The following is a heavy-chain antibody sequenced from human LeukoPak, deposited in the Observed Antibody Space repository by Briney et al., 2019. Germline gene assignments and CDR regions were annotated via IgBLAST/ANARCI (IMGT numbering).Heavy chain of an antibody. V-gene: IGHV4-34*01. J-gene: IGHJ4*02. D-gene: IGHD4-23*01. CDR1: GGSFSGYY. CDR2: INHSGST. Sequence: SETLSLTCAVYGGSFSGYYWSWIRQPPGKGLEWIGEINHSGSTNYNPSLKSRVTISVDTSKNQFSLKLSSVTAADTAVYYCATVVTPYLNYFDYWGQGTLVTVSS. CDR3: ATVVTPYLNYFDY.